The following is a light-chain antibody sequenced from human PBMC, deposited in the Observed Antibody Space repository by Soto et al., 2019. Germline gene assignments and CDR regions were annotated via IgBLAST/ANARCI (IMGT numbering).Light chain of an antibody. CDR3: QQYNNWHPLT. Sequence: EIVMTQSPGTLSVSPGGRATLSCRASQSVSSYLAWYQQKPGQAPRLLIYDASTRATGIPARFSGSGSGTEFTLTISSLQSKDFAVYYCQQYNNWHPLTFGGGTKVDIK. CDR1: QSVSSY. J-gene: IGKJ4*01. V-gene: IGKV3D-15*01. CDR2: DAS.